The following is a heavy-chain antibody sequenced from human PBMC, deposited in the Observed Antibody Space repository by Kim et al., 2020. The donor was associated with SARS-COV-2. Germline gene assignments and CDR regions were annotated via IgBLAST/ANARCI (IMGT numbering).Heavy chain of an antibody. D-gene: IGHD1-1*01. J-gene: IGHJ4*02. CDR2: IYPGDSDT. Sequence: GESLKISCRSSGYSFSSYWISWVRQMPGKGLEWMGIIYPGDSDTRYSPSFQGQVTISADKSISTAYLQWSSLKASDTAMYYCARRTGWNTGSSFDYWGQGTLVTVSS. CDR3: ARRTGWNTGSSFDY. V-gene: IGHV5-51*01. CDR1: GYSFSSYW.